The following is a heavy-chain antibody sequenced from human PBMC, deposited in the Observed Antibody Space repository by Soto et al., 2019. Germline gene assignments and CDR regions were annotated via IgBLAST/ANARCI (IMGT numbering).Heavy chain of an antibody. D-gene: IGHD6-6*01. Sequence: GGSLRLSCAASGFTFTTYAMSWVRQAPGKGLEWVSGISGSGGSTYYADSVKGRFTISRDNSKNTLYLQMNSLRAEDTAVYYCAKDPVKYSSSSEACDWGQGTLVTVSS. CDR1: GFTFTTYA. CDR3: AKDPVKYSSSSEACD. J-gene: IGHJ4*02. CDR2: ISGSGGST. V-gene: IGHV3-23*01.